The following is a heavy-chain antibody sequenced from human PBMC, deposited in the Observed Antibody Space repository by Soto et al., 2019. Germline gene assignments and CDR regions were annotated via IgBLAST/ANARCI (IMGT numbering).Heavy chain of an antibody. CDR1: GYTLTELS. CDR2: FDPEDGET. Sequence: GASVKVSCKVSGYTLTELSMHWVRQAPVKGLEWMGGFDPEDGETIYAQKFQGRVTMTEDTSTDTAYMELSSLRSEDTAVYYCATDRSPGPAAAGHVYYYYYGMDVWGQGTTVTVSS. D-gene: IGHD6-13*01. J-gene: IGHJ6*02. CDR3: ATDRSPGPAAAGHVYYYYYGMDV. V-gene: IGHV1-24*01.